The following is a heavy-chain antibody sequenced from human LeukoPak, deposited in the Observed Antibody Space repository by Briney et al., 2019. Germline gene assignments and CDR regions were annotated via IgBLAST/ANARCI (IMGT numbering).Heavy chain of an antibody. CDR2: IDPDGNT. CDR1: GFTFSSFW. Sequence: GGSLRLSCAASGFTFSSFWMHWVRQAPGKGLVWVSRIDPDGNTDYADSVKGRFTISRDNAKNTLYLQMNSLRAEDTAVYRCARDVRGPHDFWGQGTLVTVSS. D-gene: IGHD2/OR15-2a*01. J-gene: IGHJ4*02. CDR3: ARDVRGPHDF. V-gene: IGHV3-74*01.